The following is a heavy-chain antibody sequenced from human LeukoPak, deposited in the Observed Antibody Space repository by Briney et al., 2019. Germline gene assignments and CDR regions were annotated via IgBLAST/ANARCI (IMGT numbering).Heavy chain of an antibody. CDR3: ALTNDYYDSSGYPPVDY. J-gene: IGHJ4*02. V-gene: IGHV3-30*04. D-gene: IGHD3-22*01. CDR2: ISYDGSNK. Sequence: GGSLRLPCAASGFTFSSYAMHWVRQAPGKGLEWVAVISYDGSNKYYADSVKGRFTISRDNSKNTLYLQMNSLRAEDTAVYYCALTNDYYDSSGYPPVDYWGQGTLVTVSS. CDR1: GFTFSSYA.